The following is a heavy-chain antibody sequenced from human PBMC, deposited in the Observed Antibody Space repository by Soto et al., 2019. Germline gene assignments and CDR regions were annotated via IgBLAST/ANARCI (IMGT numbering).Heavy chain of an antibody. Sequence: QVQLVESGGGMVQAGTSLRLSCTGSGFTFNSLSLQWVRQGPDKGLEWVAVVSFDGKVTYYADSVKGRFTVSRDNSKNTIYLQANSLRAVDTAVYYCAREPYGDSQYFDYWGQGTPVTVSS. J-gene: IGHJ4*02. CDR1: GFTFNSLS. V-gene: IGHV3-30*04. D-gene: IGHD2-21*02. CDR3: AREPYGDSQYFDY. CDR2: VSFDGKVT.